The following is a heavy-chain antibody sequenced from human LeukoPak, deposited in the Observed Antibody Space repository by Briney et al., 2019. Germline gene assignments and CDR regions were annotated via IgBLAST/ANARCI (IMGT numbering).Heavy chain of an antibody. CDR3: ARDSIGWFGELLPNLDY. D-gene: IGHD3-10*01. Sequence: GGSLRLSCAASGFTFDDYGMSWVRQAPGKGLEWVSGINWNGGSTGYADSVKGRFTISRDNAKNSLYLQMNSLRAEDTAVYYCARDSIGWFGELLPNLDYWGQGTLVTVSS. J-gene: IGHJ4*02. V-gene: IGHV3-20*04. CDR2: INWNGGST. CDR1: GFTFDDYG.